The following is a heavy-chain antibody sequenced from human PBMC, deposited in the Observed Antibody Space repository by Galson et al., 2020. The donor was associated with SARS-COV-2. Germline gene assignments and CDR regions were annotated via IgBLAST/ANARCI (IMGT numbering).Heavy chain of an antibody. J-gene: IGHJ4*02. CDR1: GDSISNYQ. Sequence: SETLSLTCTVSGDSISNYQWSWIRQPAGKGLEWIGRFSTRGRTNYNPSLKSRVTMSVDTSKNQVSLRLTSVTAADTAMYYCASAPGTGWYYVDSWGQGTLVTVSS. V-gene: IGHV4-4*07. CDR2: FSTRGRT. CDR3: ASAPGTGWYYVDS. D-gene: IGHD6-19*01.